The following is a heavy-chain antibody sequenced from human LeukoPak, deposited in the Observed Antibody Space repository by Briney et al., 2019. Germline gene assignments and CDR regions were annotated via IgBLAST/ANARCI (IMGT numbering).Heavy chain of an antibody. J-gene: IGHJ4*02. D-gene: IGHD2-2*01. V-gene: IGHV3-11*01. CDR3: XRGAVVVPAAI. Sequence: GGSLRLSCAASGFTFSDYYMSWIRQAPGKGLEWVSYISSSGSTIYYADSVKGRFTISRDNAKNKLYLQMNSLRAEDTAVYYCXRGAVVVPAAIWGQGTLVTVSS. CDR2: ISSSGSTI. CDR1: GFTFSDYY.